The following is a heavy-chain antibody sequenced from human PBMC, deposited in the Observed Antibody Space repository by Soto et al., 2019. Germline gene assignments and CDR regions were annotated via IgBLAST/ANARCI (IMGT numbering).Heavy chain of an antibody. V-gene: IGHV1-46*01. Sequence: QVQLVQSGAEVKKPGASVKVSCKASGYTFSNFYIHWVRQAPGQGLEWMGIINPSGGSTSYAQKVKGRVTMTRDTSTSTVYMELSSLRSEDTAVHYCARADYYGSSGYHLDYWGQGTLVTVSS. CDR1: GYTFSNFY. CDR3: ARADYYGSSGYHLDY. D-gene: IGHD3-22*01. CDR2: INPSGGST. J-gene: IGHJ4*02.